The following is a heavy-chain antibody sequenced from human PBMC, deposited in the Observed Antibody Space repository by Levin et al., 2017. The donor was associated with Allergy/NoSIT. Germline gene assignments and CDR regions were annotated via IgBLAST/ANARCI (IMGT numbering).Heavy chain of an antibody. D-gene: IGHD3-3*01. V-gene: IGHV1-3*01. Sequence: ASVKVSCKASGYTFTSYAMHWVRQAPGQRLEWMGWINAGNGNTKYSQKFQGRVTITRDTSASTAYMELSSLRSEDTAVYYCARVKRWGEPVLRFLEWSGYFDYWGQGTLVTVSS. CDR2: INAGNGNT. J-gene: IGHJ4*02. CDR1: GYTFTSYA. CDR3: ARVKRWGEPVLRFLEWSGYFDY.